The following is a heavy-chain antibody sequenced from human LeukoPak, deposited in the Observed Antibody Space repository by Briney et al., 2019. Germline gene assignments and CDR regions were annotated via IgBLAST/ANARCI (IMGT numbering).Heavy chain of an antibody. J-gene: IGHJ4*02. CDR2: ISGSGGST. CDR1: GFTFSSFA. V-gene: IGHV3-23*01. CDR3: AKGPPLFLGNPVGPIDY. Sequence: GGSLRLSCAASGFTFSSFAMSWVRQAPGKGLEWVSAISGSGGSTYYADSVKGRFTIARDNSKNTLYLQMNSLRAEDTAVYYCAKGPPLFLGNPVGPIDYWGQGTLVTVSS. D-gene: IGHD7-27*01.